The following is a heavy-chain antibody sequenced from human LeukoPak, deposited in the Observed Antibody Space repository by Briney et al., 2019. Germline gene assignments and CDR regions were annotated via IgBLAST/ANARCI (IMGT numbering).Heavy chain of an antibody. CDR1: GYTFTSYG. CDR3: ARDIVVVPAAYYYYYYMDV. D-gene: IGHD2-2*01. Sequence: ASVKVSCKASGYTFTSYGISWVRQAPGQGLEWMGWISAYNGNTNYAQKLQGRVTMTTDTSTSTAYMELRSLRSDDTAVYYCARDIVVVPAAYYYYYYMDVWGKGTTVTISS. CDR2: ISAYNGNT. V-gene: IGHV1-18*01. J-gene: IGHJ6*03.